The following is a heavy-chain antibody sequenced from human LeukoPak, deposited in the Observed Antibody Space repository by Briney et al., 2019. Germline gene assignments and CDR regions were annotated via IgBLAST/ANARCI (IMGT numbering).Heavy chain of an antibody. D-gene: IGHD3-22*01. CDR2: ITPNADRT. Sequence: GRSLRLSCAASGFTFGSYGMSWVRQAPGKGLERVSFITPNADRTSYADSVEGRFTISRDNPRNTLYMQMNSLRDEDTAVYYCAIMHGYYDGSGYWVQWGQGTLVTVSS. J-gene: IGHJ1*01. V-gene: IGHV3-23*01. CDR3: AIMHGYYDGSGYWVQ. CDR1: GFTFGSYG.